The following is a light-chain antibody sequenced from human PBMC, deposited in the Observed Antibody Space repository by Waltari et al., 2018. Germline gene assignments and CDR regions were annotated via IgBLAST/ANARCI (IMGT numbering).Light chain of an antibody. CDR1: SSDVVGYNY. V-gene: IGLV2-14*01. CDR3: SSYTVSSSLVI. Sequence: QSALTQPASVSGSPGQSITISCTGTSSDVVGYNYVSWYQQYPGKAPKLMIFDVNSRPSGVSNRFSGSKSGNTASLTISGLQAEDEANYYCSSYTVSSSLVIFGGGTKLTVL. J-gene: IGLJ2*01. CDR2: DVN.